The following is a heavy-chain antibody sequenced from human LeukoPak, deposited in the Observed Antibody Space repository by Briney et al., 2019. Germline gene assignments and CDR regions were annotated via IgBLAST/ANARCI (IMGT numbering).Heavy chain of an antibody. CDR1: GYTFTSYD. J-gene: IGHJ4*02. CDR3: ARGPHYYDSSGYYHYDY. Sequence: ASVKVSCKASGYTFTSYDIDWVRQATGQGLEWMGWMNPNSGNTGYAQKFQGRVTMTRNTSISTAYMELSSLRSEDTAVYYCARGPHYYDSSGYYHYDYWGQGTLVTVSS. D-gene: IGHD3-22*01. V-gene: IGHV1-8*01. CDR2: MNPNSGNT.